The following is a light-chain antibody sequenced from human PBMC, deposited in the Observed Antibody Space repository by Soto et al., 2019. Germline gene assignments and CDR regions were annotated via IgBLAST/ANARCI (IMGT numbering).Light chain of an antibody. J-gene: IGLJ2*01. CDR2: DVS. CDR3: SSYTSSSTAVV. Sequence: QSVLTQPASVSGSPGQSITISCTGTSSDVGGYNYVSWYQQHPGKAPKLMIYDVSNRPSGVSNRFSGSKSGNTASLTISGIQAEDEADYSCSSYTSSSTAVVFGGGTQLTVL. V-gene: IGLV2-14*01. CDR1: SSDVGGYNY.